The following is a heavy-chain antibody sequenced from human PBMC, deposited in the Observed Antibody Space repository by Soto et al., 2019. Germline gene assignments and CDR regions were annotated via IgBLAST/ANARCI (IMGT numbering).Heavy chain of an antibody. J-gene: IGHJ4*02. CDR2: MYYTGKT. Sequence: QVQLQESGPGLVKPSQTLSLTCTVSGTTISSGDHYWSWIRQAPGKGLEWIGYMYYTGKTYYNTSLQNRVTLSVDTSKNQFSLKMTSVTAADTAMYFCARVYGRGDYFDFWGRGTLVSVSS. D-gene: IGHD1-26*01. CDR1: GTTISSGDHY. V-gene: IGHV4-30-4*01. CDR3: ARVYGRGDYFDF.